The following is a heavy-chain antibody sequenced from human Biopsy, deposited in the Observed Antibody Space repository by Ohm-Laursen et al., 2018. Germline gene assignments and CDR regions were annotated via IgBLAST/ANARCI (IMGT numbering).Heavy chain of an antibody. Sequence: GASVKVSCKASGYTFRSYGISWVRQAPGQGLEWLGWISGQRNKTRYGQKVQGRVMMTKYTSTTTAHLELRSLRSDDTAVYYCARHSPPGLEVSWNDVFDIWGQGTVVTVS. CDR1: GYTFRSYG. J-gene: IGHJ3*02. D-gene: IGHD5/OR15-5a*01. CDR3: ARHSPPGLEVSWNDVFDI. V-gene: IGHV1-18*01. CDR2: ISGQRNKT.